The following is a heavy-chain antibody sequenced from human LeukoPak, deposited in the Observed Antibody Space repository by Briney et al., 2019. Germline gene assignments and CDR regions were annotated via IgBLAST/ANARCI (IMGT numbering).Heavy chain of an antibody. CDR2: IYSGGST. Sequence: GGSLRPSCAASGFTVSSNYMSWVRQAPGKGLEWVSVIYSGGSTYYADSVKGRFTISRDNSKNTLYLQMNSLRAEDTAVYYCARAVTHYYDSSHAFDIWGQGTMVTVSS. D-gene: IGHD3-22*01. CDR3: ARAVTHYYDSSHAFDI. J-gene: IGHJ3*02. V-gene: IGHV3-66*02. CDR1: GFTVSSNY.